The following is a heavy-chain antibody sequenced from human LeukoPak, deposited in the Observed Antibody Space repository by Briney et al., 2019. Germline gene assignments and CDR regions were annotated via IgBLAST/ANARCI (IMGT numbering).Heavy chain of an antibody. J-gene: IGHJ4*02. V-gene: IGHV3-23*01. CDR1: GFTFSSYA. Sequence: GGSLRLSCAASGFTFSSYAMSWVRQAPGKGPEWVSTIPDSGGNTYYADSVKGRFTISRDNSKNTLYLQMNSLRAEDTAVYYCARVAPGDDYWGQGTLVTVSS. CDR3: ARVAPGDDY. D-gene: IGHD6-25*01. CDR2: IPDSGGNT.